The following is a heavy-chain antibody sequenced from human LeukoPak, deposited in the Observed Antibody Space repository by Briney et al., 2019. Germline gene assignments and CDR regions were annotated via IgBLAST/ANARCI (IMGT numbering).Heavy chain of an antibody. Sequence: ASVKVSCKASGGTFSSYAISWVRQAPGQGLEWMGRIIPIFGTANYAQKFQGRVTITTDESTSTAYMELSSLRSEDTAVYYCATRYVVRGVPADYWGQGTLVTVSS. CDR3: ATRYVVRGVPADY. CDR1: GGTFSSYA. J-gene: IGHJ4*02. D-gene: IGHD3-10*01. V-gene: IGHV1-69*05. CDR2: IIPIFGTA.